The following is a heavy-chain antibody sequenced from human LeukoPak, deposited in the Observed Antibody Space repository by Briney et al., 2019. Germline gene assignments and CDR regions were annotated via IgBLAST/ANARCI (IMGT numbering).Heavy chain of an antibody. CDR2: IIPILGIA. CDR1: GGTFSSYT. V-gene: IGHV1-69*02. D-gene: IGHD6-13*01. J-gene: IGHJ4*02. CDR3: ARGIAAAGPPEY. Sequence: SVKVSCKAPGGTFSSYTISWVRQAPGQGLEWMGRIIPILGIANYAQKFQGRVTITADKSTSTAYMELSSLRSEDTAVYYCARGIAAAGPPEYWGQGTLVTVSS.